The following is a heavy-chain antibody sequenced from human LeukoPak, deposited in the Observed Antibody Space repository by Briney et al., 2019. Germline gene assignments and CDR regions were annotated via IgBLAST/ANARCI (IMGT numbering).Heavy chain of an antibody. V-gene: IGHV3-23*01. CDR3: AKTRYCSSTSCYPGPIRHN. D-gene: IGHD2-2*01. Sequence: GGSLRLSCAASGFTFSSYAMSWVRQAPGKGLEWVSAISGSGGSTYYADSVKGRFTISRDNSKNTLYLQMNSLRAEDTAVYYCAKTRYCSSTSCYPGPIRHNWGQGTLVTVSS. CDR1: GFTFSSYA. J-gene: IGHJ4*02. CDR2: ISGSGGST.